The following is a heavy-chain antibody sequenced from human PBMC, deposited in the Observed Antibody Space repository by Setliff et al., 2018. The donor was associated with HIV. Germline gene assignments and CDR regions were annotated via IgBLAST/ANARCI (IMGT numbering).Heavy chain of an antibody. CDR2: IYYSGST. D-gene: IGHD3-10*01. CDR3: ARVIRGVYFYDGTGYYYFDD. CDR1: GGSISSYY. V-gene: IGHV4-59*12. Sequence: LSLTCTVSGGSISSYYGSWIRQSAGKGLEWIGYIYYSGSTNYNPSLKDRVTISIDTSKHHFSLKMNSVTAADTAVYYCARVIRGVYFYDGTGYYYFDDWGQGALVTVSS. J-gene: IGHJ4*02.